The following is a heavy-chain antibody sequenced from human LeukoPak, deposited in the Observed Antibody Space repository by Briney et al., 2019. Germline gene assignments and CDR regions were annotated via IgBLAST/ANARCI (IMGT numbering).Heavy chain of an antibody. CDR1: GGSMTSYF. CDR2: VHYSENT. J-gene: IGHJ3*01. CDR3: AGDRRWELLHAFDF. D-gene: IGHD1-26*01. Sequence: KPSETLSLTCTVSGGSMTSYFWSWIRQPAGKGLEWIAYVHYSENTNYNPSLKSRVTISLDTSKNQFSLTLTSVTAADTAVYYCAGDRRWELLHAFDFWGQGTMVTVSS. V-gene: IGHV4-59*01.